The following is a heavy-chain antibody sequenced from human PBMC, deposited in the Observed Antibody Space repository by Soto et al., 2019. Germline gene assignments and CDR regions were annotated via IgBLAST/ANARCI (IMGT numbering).Heavy chain of an antibody. V-gene: IGHV3-23*01. D-gene: IGHD3-10*01. J-gene: IGHJ4*02. CDR3: ARGEFTMIRGVITAFDY. CDR2: IRGSGGYT. CDR1: GFTLSSFA. Sequence: PGGSLRLSCATSGFTLSSFAMNWVRQAPGKGLEWVSTIRGSGGYTYYADFVKGRFTISRDTSENTLYLQMNSLGAEDTAVYYCARGEFTMIRGVITAFDYWGLGT.